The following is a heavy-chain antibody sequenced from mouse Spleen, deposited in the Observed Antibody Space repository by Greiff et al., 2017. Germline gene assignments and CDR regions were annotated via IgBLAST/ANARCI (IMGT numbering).Heavy chain of an antibody. CDR2: INPSSGYT. CDR1: GYTFTSYT. D-gene: IGHD1-1*01. Sequence: VKLMESGAELARPGASVKMSCKASGYTFTSYTMHWVKQRPGQGLEWIGYINPSSGYTKYNQKFKDKATLTADKSSSTAYMQLSSLTSEDSAVYYCAREGRTTVVGAMDYWGQGTSVTVSS. CDR3: AREGRTTVVGAMDY. V-gene: IGHV1-4*01. J-gene: IGHJ4*01.